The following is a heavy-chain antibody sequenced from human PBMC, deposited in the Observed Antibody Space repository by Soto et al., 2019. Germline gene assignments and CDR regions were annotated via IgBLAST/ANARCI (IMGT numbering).Heavy chain of an antibody. J-gene: IGHJ1*01. CDR1: GGSISSGAYY. D-gene: IGHD3-22*01. CDR2: IYYSGST. V-gene: IGHV4-31*03. CDR3: AIYDSSGSRGFQH. Sequence: QLQLQESGPGLVKPSQTLSLTCTVSGGSISSGAYYWSWIRQHPGKGLEWIGYIYYSGSTYYNPSFKSRVTISVDTSKNQFSLKLSSVPAADTAVYYCAIYDSSGSRGFQHWGQGTRVTVSS.